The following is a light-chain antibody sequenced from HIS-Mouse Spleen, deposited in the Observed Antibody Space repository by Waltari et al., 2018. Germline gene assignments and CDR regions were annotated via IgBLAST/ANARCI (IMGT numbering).Light chain of an antibody. Sequence: QSALTQPASVSGSPGQSITISCTGTSSDVGGYNYVSWYQQHPGKAPKLMIYDVSNRPSGVSTLFSGSKSGNTASLTISGLQAEDEADYYCSSYTSSSFNVVFGGGTKLTVL. CDR3: SSYTSSSFNVV. V-gene: IGLV2-14*03. CDR2: DVS. CDR1: SSDVGGYNY. J-gene: IGLJ2*01.